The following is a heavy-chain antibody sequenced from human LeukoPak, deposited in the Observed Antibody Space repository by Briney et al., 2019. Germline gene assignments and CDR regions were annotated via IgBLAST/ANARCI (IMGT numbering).Heavy chain of an antibody. CDR2: FDPEDGET. J-gene: IGHJ4*02. CDR3: ARTKEKSIAARYFDY. CDR1: GYTLTELS. D-gene: IGHD6-6*01. V-gene: IGHV1-24*01. Sequence: ASVKVSCKVSGYTLTELSMHWVRQAPGKGLEWMGGFDPEDGETIYAQKFQGRVTMTEDTSTDTAYMELSSRRSEDTAVYYCARTKEKSIAARYFDYWGQGTLVTVSS.